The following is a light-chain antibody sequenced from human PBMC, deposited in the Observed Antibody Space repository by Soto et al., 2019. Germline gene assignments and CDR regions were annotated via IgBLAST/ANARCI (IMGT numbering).Light chain of an antibody. J-gene: IGLJ1*01. CDR2: EAT. CDR1: SSDIGRYNF. CDR3: TSYTITSPYV. V-gene: IGLV2-14*01. Sequence: QSALTQPASMSGSPGQSITISCTGTSSDIGRYNFVSWYQHHPGKAPKLIIYEATKRPSGVSYRFSGSKSGNTASLTISGHQAEDEADYYCTSYTITSPYVFGTGTKVTVL.